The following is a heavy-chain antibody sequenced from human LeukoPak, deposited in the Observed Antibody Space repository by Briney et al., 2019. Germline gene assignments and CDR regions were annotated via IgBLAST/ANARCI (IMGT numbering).Heavy chain of an antibody. V-gene: IGHV4-59*01. CDR2: IYYSGST. D-gene: IGHD3-9*01. CDR3: ARLRPDYDILTGFPMDV. CDR1: GGSISSYS. Sequence: PSETLSLTCSVSGGSISSYSWSWIRQPPGQGLEWIGYIYYSGSTNYNPSLKRRVTQSVDTSKKQFSLKLSSVTAVDTAVYYCARLRPDYDILTGFPMDVWGPGTTVTVSS. J-gene: IGHJ6*02.